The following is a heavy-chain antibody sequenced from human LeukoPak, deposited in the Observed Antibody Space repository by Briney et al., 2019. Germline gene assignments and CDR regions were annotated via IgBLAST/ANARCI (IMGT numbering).Heavy chain of an antibody. Sequence: PGGSLRLSCAASGFTFSNYAMSWIRQAPGKGLEWVSGIIGSGASTYYTDSVKGRFTISRDNSKNTLFLQMNSLRAEDTAVYFCAESGRGFPYWFDPWGREPWSPSPQ. CDR2: IIGSGAST. V-gene: IGHV3-23*01. D-gene: IGHD3-22*01. CDR1: GFTFSNYA. CDR3: AESGRGFPYWFDP. J-gene: IGHJ5*02.